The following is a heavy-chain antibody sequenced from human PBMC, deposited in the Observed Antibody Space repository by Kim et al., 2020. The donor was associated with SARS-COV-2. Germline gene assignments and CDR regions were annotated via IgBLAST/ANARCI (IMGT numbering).Heavy chain of an antibody. Sequence: RFTISRDNSKNTLYLQMNSLRAEDTAVYYCAKDRLDYGGNSYYYYYGMDVWGQGTTVTVSS. J-gene: IGHJ6*02. V-gene: IGHV3-23*01. D-gene: IGHD4-17*01. CDR3: AKDRLDYGGNSYYYYYGMDV.